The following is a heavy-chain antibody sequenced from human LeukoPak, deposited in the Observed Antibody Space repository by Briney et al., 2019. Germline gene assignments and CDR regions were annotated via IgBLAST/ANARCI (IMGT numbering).Heavy chain of an antibody. Sequence: DGSSPYYADSVKVRFTISRDNSKNTLYLQMSSLRAEDTAIYYCAKDETDSSSWMNWFDPWGQGTLVTVSS. V-gene: IGHV3-30*15. D-gene: IGHD6-13*01. CDR3: AKDETDSSSWMNWFDP. J-gene: IGHJ5*02. CDR2: DGSSP.